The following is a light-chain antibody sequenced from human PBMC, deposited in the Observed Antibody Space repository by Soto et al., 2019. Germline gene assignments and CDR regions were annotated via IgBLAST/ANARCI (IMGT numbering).Light chain of an antibody. Sequence: DTQMNQSPSSLSASVGDSIAITCRASQSISSYLNWYQQKPGKAPKLLISAAYILQSGVPSRFSGSGSGTDFTLTISNLQPEDFAGYYCQQTYSSPITFGQGTRLEIK. V-gene: IGKV1-39*01. CDR2: AAY. CDR3: QQTYSSPIT. CDR1: QSISSY. J-gene: IGKJ5*01.